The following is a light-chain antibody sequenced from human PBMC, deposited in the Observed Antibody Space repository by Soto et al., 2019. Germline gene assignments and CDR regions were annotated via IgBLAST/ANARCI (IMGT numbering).Light chain of an antibody. V-gene: IGKV1-5*01. CDR3: QQYNSYSAT. CDR1: QTISYW. Sequence: DIQMTQSPSTLSASVGDRVTITCRASQTISYWLAWYQQKPGKAPKLLIYDASSLESGVPSRFSGSGSGTEFTLTISSLQPDDFASYYCQQYNSYSATFGQGTKVEI. CDR2: DAS. J-gene: IGKJ1*01.